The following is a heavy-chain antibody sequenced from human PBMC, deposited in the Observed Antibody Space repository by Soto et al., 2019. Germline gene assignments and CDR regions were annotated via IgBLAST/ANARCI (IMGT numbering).Heavy chain of an antibody. Sequence: ESGGGVVQPGRSLRLSCAASGFTFSSYGMHWVRQAPGKGLEWVAVVWFDGSNTYYADSVKGRFTISRDNSKNTLWLQMNSLRAEDTAVYYSARAPQYSSGCDYWGQGTLVTVSS. CDR1: GFTFSSYG. CDR3: ARAPQYSSGCDY. CDR2: VWFDGSNT. J-gene: IGHJ4*02. D-gene: IGHD6-19*01. V-gene: IGHV3-33*01.